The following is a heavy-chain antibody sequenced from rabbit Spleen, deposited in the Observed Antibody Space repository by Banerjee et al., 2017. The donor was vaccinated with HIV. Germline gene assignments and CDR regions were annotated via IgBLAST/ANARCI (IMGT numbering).Heavy chain of an antibody. CDR1: GFSFSSKAV. J-gene: IGHJ6*01. CDR3: ARDTGSSFSSYGMDL. Sequence: QEQLAESGGGLVQPEGSLKLSCTASGFSFSSKAVMCWVRQAPGKGLEWIACINAVTGKPVYASWAKGRSTFSKTSSTTVTLQLSSLTAADTATYFCARDTGSSFSSYGMDLWGPGTLVTVS. CDR2: INAVTGKP. V-gene: IGHV1S45*01. D-gene: IGHD8-1*01.